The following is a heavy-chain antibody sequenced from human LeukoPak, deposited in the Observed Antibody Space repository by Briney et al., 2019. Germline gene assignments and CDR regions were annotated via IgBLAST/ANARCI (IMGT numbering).Heavy chain of an antibody. CDR2: ISSSSSTI. CDR1: GFTFSSYS. V-gene: IGHV3-48*01. D-gene: IGHD4-23*01. Sequence: GGSLRLSCAASGFTFSSYSMNWVRQAPGKGLEWVSYISSSSSTIYYADSVKGRFTISRDNSKNTLYLQMNSLRAEDTAVYYCAKDQRGYGGTYYFDYWGQGTLVTVSS. CDR3: AKDQRGYGGTYYFDY. J-gene: IGHJ4*02.